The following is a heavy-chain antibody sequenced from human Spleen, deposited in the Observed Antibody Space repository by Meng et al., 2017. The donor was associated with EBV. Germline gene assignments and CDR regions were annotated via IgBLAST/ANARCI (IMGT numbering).Heavy chain of an antibody. D-gene: IGHD1-1*01. CDR2: VFRTGDT. Sequence: VQLDESGPGHVKPSGTLSLICTVSGGSISTSNWWSCVRQSPEKGLEWIGEVFRTGDTNYNPSLKSRVTILIDKSKNQFSLKLNSVTAADTAIYFCASDGISRYFDNWGPGTLVTVSS. CDR1: GGSISTSNW. V-gene: IGHV4-4*02. J-gene: IGHJ4*02. CDR3: ASDGISRYFDN.